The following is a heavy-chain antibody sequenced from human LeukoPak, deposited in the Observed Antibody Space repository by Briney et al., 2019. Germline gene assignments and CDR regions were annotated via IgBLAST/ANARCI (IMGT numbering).Heavy chain of an antibody. CDR1: GGSITNNHYH. Sequence: SETLYLTCTASGGSITNNHYHWGWIRQPPGKGLEWIGTIFHSGSTYYNPSLESRVTISVDTSKNQFSLNLRSVTAADTALYYCARHVPSALRVVVVTSDWYFDLWGRGTLVTVSS. J-gene: IGHJ2*01. D-gene: IGHD2-21*02. V-gene: IGHV4-39*01. CDR3: ARHVPSALRVVVVTSDWYFDL. CDR2: IFHSGST.